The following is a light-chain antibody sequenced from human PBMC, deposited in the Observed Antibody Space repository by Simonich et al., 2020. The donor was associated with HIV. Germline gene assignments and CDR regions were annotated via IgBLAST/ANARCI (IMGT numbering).Light chain of an antibody. J-gene: IGLJ3*02. CDR1: SSDVGAYKY. CDR3: SSYTTSSTWV. Sequence: QSALTQPASVSGSPGQSLTISCAGTSSDVGAYKYFSWYHQHPSKAPQRLIYDVKNRPSGVSNRFSGSKSGNTASLTISGLQAEDEADYYCSSYTTSSTWVFGGGTKLTVL. CDR2: DVK. V-gene: IGLV2-14*03.